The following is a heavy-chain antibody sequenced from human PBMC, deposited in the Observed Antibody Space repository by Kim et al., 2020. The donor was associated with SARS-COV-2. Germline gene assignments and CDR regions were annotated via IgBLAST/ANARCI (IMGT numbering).Heavy chain of an antibody. Sequence: RVTISVDTSKNQFSLKLSSVTAADTAVYYCARHPWSFGTIWGENVRFDPWGQGTLVTVSS. CDR3: ARHPWSFGTIWGENVRFDP. D-gene: IGHD3-16*01. J-gene: IGHJ5*02. V-gene: IGHV4-39*01.